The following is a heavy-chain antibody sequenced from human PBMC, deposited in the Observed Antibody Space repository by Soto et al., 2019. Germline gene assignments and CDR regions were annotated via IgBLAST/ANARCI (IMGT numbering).Heavy chain of an antibody. D-gene: IGHD4-17*01. CDR3: SRGDYGDSGGLDY. V-gene: IGHV4-59*08. CDR1: GGSISSYY. Sequence: PSETQSLTCTASGGSISSYYWSWIRQPPGKGLEWIGYIYYSGSTNYNPSLKSRVTISVDTSKNQFSLKLSSVTAADTAVYYCSRGDYGDSGGLDYWGQGTLVTVSS. CDR2: IYYSGST. J-gene: IGHJ4*02.